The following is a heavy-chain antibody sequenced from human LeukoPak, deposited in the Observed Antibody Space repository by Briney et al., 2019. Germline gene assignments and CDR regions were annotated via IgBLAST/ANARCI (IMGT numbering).Heavy chain of an antibody. CDR3: ARDSITGDNSLDF. CDR2: IKQDGSEI. CDR1: GFTFSNYW. J-gene: IGHJ4*02. Sequence: GGSLRLSCAASGFTFSNYWMGWVRQAPGKGLEWVANIKQDGSEIYYVDSVKGRFTISRDTAKDSLYLQMNSLSAEDTAVYYCARDSITGDNSLDFWGRGTLVTVSS. D-gene: IGHD7-27*01. V-gene: IGHV3-7*01.